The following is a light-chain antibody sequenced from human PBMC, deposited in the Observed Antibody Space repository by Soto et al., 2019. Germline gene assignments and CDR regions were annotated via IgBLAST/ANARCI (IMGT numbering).Light chain of an antibody. CDR3: QQIYSTPWT. V-gene: IGKV1-39*01. J-gene: IGKJ1*01. CDR1: QSISSS. CDR2: AAS. Sequence: DIQMTQSPASLSASVGDRVTITCRASQSISSSLNWYQQKPGKAPKLLIYAASSLQSGVPSRFSGRGSGTDFTLTISSLQPEDFATYYCQQIYSTPWTFGQGTKVEIK.